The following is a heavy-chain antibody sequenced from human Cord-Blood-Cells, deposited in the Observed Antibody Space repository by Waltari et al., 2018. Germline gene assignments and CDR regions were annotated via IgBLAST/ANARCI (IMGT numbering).Heavy chain of an antibody. D-gene: IGHD6-6*01. J-gene: IGHJ4*02. V-gene: IGHV3-7*01. Sequence: EVQLVESGGGLVQPGGSLRLSCAASGFTFSSYGMSLVRQAPGKGVEWVANIKQDGSEKYYVDSEKGRFTISRDNAKNSLYLQMNSRRAEDTAVSYCARHTGQLVHYWGQGTLVTVSS. CDR3: ARHTGQLVHY. CDR2: IKQDGSEK. CDR1: GFTFSSYG.